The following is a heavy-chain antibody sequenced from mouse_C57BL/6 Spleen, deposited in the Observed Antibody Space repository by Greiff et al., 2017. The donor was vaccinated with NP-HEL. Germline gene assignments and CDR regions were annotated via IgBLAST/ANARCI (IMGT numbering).Heavy chain of an antibody. J-gene: IGHJ4*01. Sequence: EVKLVESGGGLVKPGGSLKLSCAASGFTFSDYGMHWVRQAPEKGLEWVAYISRGSSTIYYADTVKGRFTISRDNAKNTLFLQMTSLRAEDTAMYYCARGGYYSNYVWGHYAMDYWGQGTSVTVSS. CDR3: ARGGYYSNYVWGHYAMDY. V-gene: IGHV5-17*01. D-gene: IGHD2-5*01. CDR2: ISRGSSTI. CDR1: GFTFSDYG.